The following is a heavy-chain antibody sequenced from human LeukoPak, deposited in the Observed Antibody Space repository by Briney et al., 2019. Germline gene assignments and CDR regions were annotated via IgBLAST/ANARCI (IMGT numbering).Heavy chain of an antibody. CDR2: IYYSGST. Sequence: PSETLSLTCTVSGGSISSYYWSWIRQPPGKGLEWIGYIYYSGSTNYNPSLKNRVTISVDTSKNQFSLKLSSVTAADTAVYYCARDDGYYDKKGGDAFDIWGQGTMVTVSS. CDR3: ARDDGYYDKKGGDAFDI. D-gene: IGHD3-22*01. V-gene: IGHV4-59*01. CDR1: GGSISSYY. J-gene: IGHJ3*02.